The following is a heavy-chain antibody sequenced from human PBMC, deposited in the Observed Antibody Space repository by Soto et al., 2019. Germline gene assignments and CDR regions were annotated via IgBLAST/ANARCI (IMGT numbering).Heavy chain of an antibody. Sequence: GGSLRLSCAASGFTFSSYSMNWVRQAPVKGLEWVSSISSSSSYIYYADSVKGRFTISRDNAKNSLYLQMNSLRAEDTAVYYCARTNKNYCSGGSCYGDAFDIWGQGTMVTVSS. D-gene: IGHD2-15*01. J-gene: IGHJ3*02. CDR2: ISSSSSYI. CDR3: ARTNKNYCSGGSCYGDAFDI. V-gene: IGHV3-21*01. CDR1: GFTFSSYS.